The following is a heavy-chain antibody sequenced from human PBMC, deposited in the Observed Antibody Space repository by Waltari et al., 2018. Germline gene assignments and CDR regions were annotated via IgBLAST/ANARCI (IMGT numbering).Heavy chain of an antibody. D-gene: IGHD5-12*01. Sequence: QVQLVESGGGVVQSGRSLRLSCAASGFSFRTNAMYWVRQTPGKGLEWVASTSYDGSKKFYGDFVKGRFIISRDNSKNILFLQLSSLRTEDTAVYYCARDLGGFYNFWGQGTQVTVAA. J-gene: IGHJ4*02. V-gene: IGHV3-30*03. CDR1: GFSFRTNA. CDR3: ARDLGGFYNF. CDR2: TSYDGSKK.